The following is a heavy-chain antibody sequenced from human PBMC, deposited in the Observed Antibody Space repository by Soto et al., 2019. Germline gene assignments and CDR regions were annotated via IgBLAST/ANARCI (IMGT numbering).Heavy chain of an antibody. CDR3: ARDRCSGYDCWFDP. Sequence: ASVKVSCKPSGYTFTNYFIQWLRQAPGHGLEWMGWINPNDGGTNDAQKFQGRVAVTSDTSISTAYMELSSLTYADTAVYYCARDRCSGYDCWFDPWGQGTLVTVSS. CDR2: INPNDGGT. V-gene: IGHV1-2*02. CDR1: GYTFTNYF. J-gene: IGHJ5*02. D-gene: IGHD5-12*01.